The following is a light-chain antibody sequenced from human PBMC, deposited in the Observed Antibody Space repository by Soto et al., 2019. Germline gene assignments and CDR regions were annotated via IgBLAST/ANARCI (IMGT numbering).Light chain of an antibody. V-gene: IGKV3-20*01. CDR2: GPS. Sequence: ENVLTQSPGTLSLSSGERATLSCRASQSVSSTYLAWYQQKPGQAPRLLIYGPSSRATGIPDRFSGSGSGTDFTLTISRLEPEDFAVYYCQQYGSSGTFGQGTKVDI. J-gene: IGKJ1*01. CDR1: QSVSSTY. CDR3: QQYGSSGT.